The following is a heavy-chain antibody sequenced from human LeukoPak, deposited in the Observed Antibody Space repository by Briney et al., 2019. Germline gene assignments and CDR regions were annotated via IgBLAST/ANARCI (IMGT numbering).Heavy chain of an antibody. CDR1: VFTFSSHA. V-gene: IGHV3-23*01. CDR2: IGGRGGST. J-gene: IGHJ4*02. Sequence: GGSLRLSCAASVFTFSSHAMAWVRQAPGKGLEWVSAIGGRGGSTYYADSVKGRFTISRDNSKNTVYLQMNSLRAEDTAVYYCARDPGVVAFHYFDFWGQGTLVTVSS. CDR3: ARDPGVVAFHYFDF. D-gene: IGHD3-3*01.